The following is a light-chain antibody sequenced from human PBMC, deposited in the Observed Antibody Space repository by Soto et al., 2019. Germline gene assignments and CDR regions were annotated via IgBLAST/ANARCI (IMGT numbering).Light chain of an antibody. CDR3: QQYNDWPPVT. V-gene: IGKV3-20*01. J-gene: IGKJ4*01. Sequence: EVVLTLSPATLSGSPLERATLAVRASRSVTSSYLAWYQQKPGQAPRLLIYGASSRATGVPDRFSGSGSETDFTLTISRLEPEDFAVYYCQQYNDWPPVTFGGGTKVDI. CDR2: GAS. CDR1: RSVTSSY.